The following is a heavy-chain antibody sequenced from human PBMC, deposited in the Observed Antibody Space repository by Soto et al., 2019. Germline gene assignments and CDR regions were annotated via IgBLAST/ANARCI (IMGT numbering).Heavy chain of an antibody. J-gene: IGHJ4*02. D-gene: IGHD3-10*01. CDR2: IYYSGST. CDR3: ARRYGSGFDY. Sequence: SETLSLTCTVSAGSISSYYWSWIRQPPGKGLEWIGYIYYSGSTNYNPSLKSRVTISVDTSKNQFSLKLSSVTAADTAVYYCARRYGSGFDYWGQGTLVTVS. V-gene: IGHV4-59*01. CDR1: AGSISSYY.